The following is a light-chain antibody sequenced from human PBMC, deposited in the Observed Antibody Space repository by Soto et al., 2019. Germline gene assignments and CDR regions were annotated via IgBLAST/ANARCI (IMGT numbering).Light chain of an antibody. J-gene: IGKJ2*01. CDR2: GVT. CDR3: HQYGSSLPYT. V-gene: IGKV3-20*01. CDR1: QSVASNY. Sequence: IVLTQSPGTLSLSPGESAILSCRASQSVASNYLAWYQQKPGQAPRLLIAGVTSRATGIPDRFSGSGSGTDFSLTISRLEPEDFAVYYCHQYGSSLPYTFGQGTKLEIK.